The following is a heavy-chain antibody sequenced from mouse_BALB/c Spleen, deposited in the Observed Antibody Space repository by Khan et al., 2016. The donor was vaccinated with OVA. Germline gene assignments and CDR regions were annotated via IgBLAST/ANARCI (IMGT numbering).Heavy chain of an antibody. CDR2: INPSNGDT. Sequence: ESGAELVKTGASVKLSCKTSGYTFTSYYMYWVKQRPGQGLEWIGEINPSNGDTNFNEKFKSKATLTVDKSSYLAYMQLSSLTSEDSAVYYCTRSGYGSFAYWGQGTLVTVSA. J-gene: IGHJ3*01. V-gene: IGHV1S81*02. D-gene: IGHD2-2*01. CDR1: GYTFTSYY. CDR3: TRSGYGSFAY.